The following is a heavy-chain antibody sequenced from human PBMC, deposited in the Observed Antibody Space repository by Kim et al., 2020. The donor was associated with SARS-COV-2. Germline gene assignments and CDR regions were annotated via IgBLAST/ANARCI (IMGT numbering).Heavy chain of an antibody. V-gene: IGHV3-9*01. CDR2: INWSSDSI. J-gene: IGHJ4*02. CDR3: AKVLGVGNYYDSSNYFDY. Sequence: GGSLRLSCAASGFTFDDYAMHWVRQAPGKGLEWVSGINWSSDSIGYADSVKGRFTISRDNAKRSLYLQMDSLRAEDTAFYYCAKVLGVGNYYDSSNYFDYWGQGTLVTVSS. CDR1: GFTFDDYA. D-gene: IGHD3-22*01.